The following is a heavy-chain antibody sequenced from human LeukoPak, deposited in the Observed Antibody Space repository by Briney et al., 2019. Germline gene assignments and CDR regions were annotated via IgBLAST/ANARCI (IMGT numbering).Heavy chain of an antibody. CDR1: GYTFTSYG. CDR2: ISAYNGNT. J-gene: IGHJ5*02. D-gene: IGHD2-15*01. Sequence: ASVTVSCKASGYTFTSYGISWVRQAPGQGLEWMGWISAYNGNTNYAQKLQGRVTMTTDTSTSTAYMELRSLRSDDTAVYYCARKVVVAATENWFDPWGQGTLVTVSS. CDR3: ARKVVVAATENWFDP. V-gene: IGHV1-18*01.